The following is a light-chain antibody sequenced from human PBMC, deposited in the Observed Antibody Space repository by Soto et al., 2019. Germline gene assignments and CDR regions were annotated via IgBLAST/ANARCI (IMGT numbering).Light chain of an antibody. J-gene: IGKJ4*01. CDR2: DAS. V-gene: IGKV3-11*01. Sequence: EIVLTQSPATLSLSPGDRAILSCRASQSIISALAWYQQKPGQAPRLLIYDASDRATGIPARFSGSRSGTDFTLTISSLEPEDFAVYYCQQRSDWLTFGGGTRVEIK. CDR1: QSIISA. CDR3: QQRSDWLT.